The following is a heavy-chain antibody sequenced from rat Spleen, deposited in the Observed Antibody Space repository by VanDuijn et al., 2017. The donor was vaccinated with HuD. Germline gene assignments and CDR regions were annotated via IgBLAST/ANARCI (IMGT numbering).Heavy chain of an antibody. CDR3: ARQGGYNSYVMDA. J-gene: IGHJ4*01. CDR2: INTGSGGT. V-gene: IGHV1-43*01. Sequence: QVQLQQSGAELAKPGSSVKISCKASGYTFTSYYISWIKQTTGQGLEYIGYINTGSGGTNYNEKFKGKATLTVDKSSSTAFMQLSSLTPDDSAVYYCARQGGYNSYVMDAWGQGASVTVSS. D-gene: IGHD1-4*01. CDR1: GYTFTSYY.